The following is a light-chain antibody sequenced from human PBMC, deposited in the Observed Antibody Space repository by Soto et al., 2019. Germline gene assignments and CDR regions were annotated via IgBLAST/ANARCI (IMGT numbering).Light chain of an antibody. Sequence: VLTQPASVSGSPRQSIAISCTGTSSDVGGYNYVSWYQQHPGKAPKLMIYDVSNRPSGVSNRFSGSKSGNTASLTISGLQAEDEADYYCCSYTTSSTYVFGTGTKVTV. CDR1: SSDVGGYNY. J-gene: IGLJ1*01. CDR3: CSYTTSSTYV. V-gene: IGLV2-14*03. CDR2: DVS.